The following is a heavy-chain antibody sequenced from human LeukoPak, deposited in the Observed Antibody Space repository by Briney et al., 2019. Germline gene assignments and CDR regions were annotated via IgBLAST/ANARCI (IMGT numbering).Heavy chain of an antibody. V-gene: IGHV3-30*18. CDR1: GFTFSSYG. D-gene: IGHD6-13*01. Sequence: PGGSLRLSCAASGFTFSSYGMHWVRQAPGKGLEWVAVISYDGSNKYYADSVKGRFTISRDNSKNTLYLQMNSLRAEDTAVCYCAKGGSSWAYWGQGTLVTVSS. CDR2: ISYDGSNK. CDR3: AKGGSSWAY. J-gene: IGHJ4*02.